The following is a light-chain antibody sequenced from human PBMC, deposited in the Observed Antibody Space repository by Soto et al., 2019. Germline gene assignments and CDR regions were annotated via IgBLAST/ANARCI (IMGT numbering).Light chain of an antibody. V-gene: IGLV1-40*01. CDR3: QSYDSSLSAPYV. Sequence: QSVLTQPPSVSGAPGQRVTISCTGSSSNIGAGYGVHWYQQLPGTAPKLLIYGNSNRPSGVPDRFSGSKSGTSASLAITGLQAEDEADYYGQSYDSSLSAPYVFGTGTKVTVL. CDR2: GNS. J-gene: IGLJ1*01. CDR1: SSNIGAGYG.